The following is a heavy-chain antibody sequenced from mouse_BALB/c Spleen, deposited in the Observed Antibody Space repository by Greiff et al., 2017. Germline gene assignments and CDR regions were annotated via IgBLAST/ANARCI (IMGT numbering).Heavy chain of an antibody. CDR1: GYSITSDYA. D-gene: IGHD2-1*01. V-gene: IGHV3-2*02. J-gene: IGHJ2*01. Sequence: EVKLMESGPGLVKPSQSLSLTCTVTGYSITSDYAWNWIRQFPGNKLEWMGYISYSGSTSYNPSLKSRISITRDTSKNQFFLQLNSVTTEDTATYYCARGGNPDYWGQGTTLTVSS. CDR3: ARGGNPDY. CDR2: ISYSGST.